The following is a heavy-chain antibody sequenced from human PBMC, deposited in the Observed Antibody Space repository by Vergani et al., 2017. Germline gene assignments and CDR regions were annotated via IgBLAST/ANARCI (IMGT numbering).Heavy chain of an antibody. CDR2: IYTSGST. V-gene: IGHV4-61*02. J-gene: IGHJ3*02. CDR3: ARELGLATIPYAFEI. CDR1: GGSISSGSYY. Sequence: QVQLQGSGPGLVKPSQTLSLTCTVSGGSISSGSYYWSWIRQPAGKGLEWIGRIYTSGSTNYNPSLKSRVTISVDTSKNQFSLKLSSVTAADTAVYYCARELGLATIPYAFEIWGQGTMVTVSS. D-gene: IGHD5-24*01.